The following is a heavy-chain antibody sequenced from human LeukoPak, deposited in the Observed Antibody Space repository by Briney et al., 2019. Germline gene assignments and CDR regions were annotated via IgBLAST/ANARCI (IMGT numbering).Heavy chain of an antibody. CDR2: INHIGST. V-gene: IGHV4-34*01. D-gene: IGHD6-6*01. CDR1: GGSFSGYY. J-gene: IGHJ4*02. Sequence: SETLSLTCAVPGGSFSGYYWSWIRQPPGKGLEWIGEINHIGSTNYNPSLKSRDTISVDTSKNQFSLRLSSVTAADTAVYYCARDRVAYSTSPMDYWGQGTQVTVSS. CDR3: ARDRVAYSTSPMDY.